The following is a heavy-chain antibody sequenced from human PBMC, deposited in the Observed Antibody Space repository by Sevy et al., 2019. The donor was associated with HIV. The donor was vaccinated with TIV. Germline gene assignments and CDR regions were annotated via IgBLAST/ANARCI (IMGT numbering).Heavy chain of an antibody. V-gene: IGHV3-7*01. Sequence: GGSLRLSCVASGFTFSDSWMTWVRQAPGKGLERIAFINEDGSRLGYVDSVRGRFTISRENTKNSLYLQMNSLRAEDTAGYCCARDRVYSALDYWGQGTLVTVSS. CDR2: INEDGSRL. CDR3: ARDRVYSALDY. D-gene: IGHD5-18*01. CDR1: GFTFSDSW. J-gene: IGHJ4*02.